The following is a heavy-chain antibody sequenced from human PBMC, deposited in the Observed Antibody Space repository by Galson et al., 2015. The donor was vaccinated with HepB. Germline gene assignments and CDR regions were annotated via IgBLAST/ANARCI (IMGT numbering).Heavy chain of an antibody. Sequence: LSLTCTVFGGSISSSSYFWGWIRQSPGKGLEWIGNIYYSGTTYYNPSLKSRVTISVDTSKNQFSLKLRSVTATDTAVFYCARGNYGSGTYYDYWGQGTLVTVSS. CDR1: GGSISSSSYF. J-gene: IGHJ4*02. V-gene: IGHV4-39*01. CDR2: IYYSGTT. CDR3: ARGNYGSGTYYDY. D-gene: IGHD3-10*01.